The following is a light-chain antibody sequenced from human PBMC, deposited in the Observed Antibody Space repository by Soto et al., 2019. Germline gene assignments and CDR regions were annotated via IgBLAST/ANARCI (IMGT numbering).Light chain of an antibody. CDR1: QSVGSS. CDR2: GAS. J-gene: IGKJ1*01. CDR3: HQYINWPST. V-gene: IGKV3-15*01. Sequence: EIVMTQSPATLSVSPGDRATLSCRASQSVGSSLAWYQQKPGQAPRLLIYGASTRAAGIAARFSGSGSVTEFTLTIWRLQSEDFALYYCHQYINWPSTFDQGTKVEIK.